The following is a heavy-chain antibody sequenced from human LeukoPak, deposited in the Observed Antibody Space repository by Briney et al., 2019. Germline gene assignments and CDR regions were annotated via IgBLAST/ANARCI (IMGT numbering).Heavy chain of an antibody. Sequence: GESLRISCKGSGYSFTSYWISWVRQMPGKGLEWMGRIDPSDSYTEYSPSFQGHVTISADKSISTAYLQWSSLKASDTAMYYCARPDYSGGNCYLLPYWGQGTLVTVSS. CDR1: GYSFTSYW. J-gene: IGHJ4*02. V-gene: IGHV5-10-1*01. D-gene: IGHD2-15*01. CDR3: ARPDYSGGNCYLLPY. CDR2: IDPSDSYT.